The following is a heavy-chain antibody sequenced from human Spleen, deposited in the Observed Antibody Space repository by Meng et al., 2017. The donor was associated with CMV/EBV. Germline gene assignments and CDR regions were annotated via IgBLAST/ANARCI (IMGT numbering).Heavy chain of an antibody. CDR1: GFTFSSYW. D-gene: IGHD4-17*01. CDR2: IKEDGSDK. V-gene: IGHV3-7*01. J-gene: IGHJ3*02. CDR3: ARRGPTGAFDI. Sequence: GGSLRLSCAASGFTFSSYWMTWLRQTPGKGLEWVANIKEDGSDKYYLDSVKGRFTISRDNAKNSLFLQMNTLGVEDTAVYYCARRGPTGAFDIWGQGTMVTVSS.